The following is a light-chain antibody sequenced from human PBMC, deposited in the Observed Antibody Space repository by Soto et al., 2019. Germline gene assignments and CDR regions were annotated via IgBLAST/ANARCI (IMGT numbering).Light chain of an antibody. V-gene: IGKV3-20*01. J-gene: IGKJ1*01. CDR3: QQYGSSGT. Sequence: EIVMTQSPATLSVSPGERATLSCRASQSLHARYLAWYQLKPGQAPRLLFSGASSRATGIPDRFSGSGSGTDFTLTISRLEPEDFAVYYCQQYGSSGTFGQGTKVDIK. CDR2: GAS. CDR1: QSLHARY.